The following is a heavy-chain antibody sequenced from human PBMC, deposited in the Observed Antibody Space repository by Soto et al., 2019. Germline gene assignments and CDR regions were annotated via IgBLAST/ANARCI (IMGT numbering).Heavy chain of an antibody. CDR2: ISGSGGST. V-gene: IGHV3-23*01. J-gene: IGHJ5*02. CDR3: AKDLPMIGPVDP. Sequence: GGRLRLSCAPSGCSFGGDAMSWVRQAPGKGLEWVSAISGSGGSTYSADSVKGRFTMPRDNSKNTLYLQMNSLRAEDTAVYYCAKDLPMIGPVDPWGQGT. D-gene: IGHD3-22*01. CDR1: GCSFGGDA.